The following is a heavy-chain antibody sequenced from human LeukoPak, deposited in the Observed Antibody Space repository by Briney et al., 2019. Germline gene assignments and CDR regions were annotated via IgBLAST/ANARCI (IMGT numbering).Heavy chain of an antibody. CDR3: ARDLSESPRAFGEPEYDFDY. CDR1: GFTFSSYA. CDR2: ISYDGSNK. V-gene: IGHV3-30*04. J-gene: IGHJ4*02. Sequence: GGSLRLSCAASGFTFSSYAMHWVRQAPGKGLEWVAVISYDGSNKYYADSVKGQFTISRDNAKKTLYLQMNSLRAEDTAVYYCARDLSESPRAFGEPEYDFDYWGQGTLVTVSS. D-gene: IGHD3-10*01.